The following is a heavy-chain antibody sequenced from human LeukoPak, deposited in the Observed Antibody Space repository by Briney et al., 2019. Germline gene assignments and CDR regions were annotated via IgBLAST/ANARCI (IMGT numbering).Heavy chain of an antibody. Sequence: ASVKVSCKASGYTFSVYSINWLRQAPGQGLEWMGWITTSTGKPTYAQGFTGRFVFSLDTSVSTTYLHINSLKAEDTAVYYCARDASMINFDYWGQGSLVTVSS. V-gene: IGHV7-4-1*02. CDR2: ITTSTGKP. D-gene: IGHD3-16*01. J-gene: IGHJ4*02. CDR1: GYTFSVYS. CDR3: ARDASMINFDY.